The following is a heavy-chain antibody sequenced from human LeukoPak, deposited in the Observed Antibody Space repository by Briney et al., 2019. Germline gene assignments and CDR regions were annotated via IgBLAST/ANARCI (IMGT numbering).Heavy chain of an antibody. CDR2: INPNSGGT. V-gene: IGHV1-2*02. CDR1: GYTFTGYY. J-gene: IGHJ4*02. Sequence: ASMKVSCKASGYTFTGYYMHWVRQAPGQGLEWMGWINPNSGGTNCAQKFQGRVTMTRDTSISTAYMELSRLRSDDTAVYYCARVKSAYGGNNAFGYWGRGTLVTVSS. CDR3: ARVKSAYGGNNAFGY. D-gene: IGHD4-23*01.